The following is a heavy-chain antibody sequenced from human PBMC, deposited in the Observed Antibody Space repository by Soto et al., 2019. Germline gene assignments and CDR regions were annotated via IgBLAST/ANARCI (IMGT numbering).Heavy chain of an antibody. CDR2: ISHSGRT. D-gene: IGHD3-10*01. CDR3: SYGSSFDY. Sequence: SETLSLTCTVSGDSLRSGSYYVSLIRQPPGKGLEWIGYISHSGRTNYDPSLKSRLTMPVDTSQNQFSLQLNSVTAADTAVYYCSYGSSFDYWGQGTLVTVSS. J-gene: IGHJ4*02. CDR1: GDSLRSGSYY. V-gene: IGHV4-61*01.